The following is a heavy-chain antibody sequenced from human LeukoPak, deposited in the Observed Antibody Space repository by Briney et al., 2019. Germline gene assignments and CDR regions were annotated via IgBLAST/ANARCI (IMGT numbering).Heavy chain of an antibody. CDR2: IYISGST. D-gene: IGHD3-10*01. CDR1: GASIRSYY. Sequence: PSETLSLTCTVSGASIRSYYWSWIRQPAGKGLEWIGHIYISGSTNYNPSLKSRVTMSVDTSKNQFSLKLSSVTAADTAVYYCARMNYYGSGSYTDYWGQGTLVTVSS. J-gene: IGHJ4*02. CDR3: ARMNYYGSGSYTDY. V-gene: IGHV4-4*07.